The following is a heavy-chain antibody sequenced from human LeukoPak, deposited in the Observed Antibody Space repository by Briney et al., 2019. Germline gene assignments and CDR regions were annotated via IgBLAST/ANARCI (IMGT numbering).Heavy chain of an antibody. CDR1: GFTFSSYS. Sequence: GGSLRLSCAASGFTFSSYSMNWVRQAPGKGLEWVSSISSSSSYIYYADSVKGRLTISRDNAKNSLYPQMNSLRAEDTAVYYCARVGQVCSGGSCSPYYFDYWGQGTLVTVS. J-gene: IGHJ4*02. CDR2: ISSSSSYI. CDR3: ARVGQVCSGGSCSPYYFDY. D-gene: IGHD2-15*01. V-gene: IGHV3-21*01.